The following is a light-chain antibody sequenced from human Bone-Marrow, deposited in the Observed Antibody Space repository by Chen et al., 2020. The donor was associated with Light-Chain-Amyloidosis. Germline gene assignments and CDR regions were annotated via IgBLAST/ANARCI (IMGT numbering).Light chain of an antibody. J-gene: IGKJ2*01. Sequence: VMTQYPATLSVSPGERATLSCRASQRGSSNLACYQQKPGQAPRLLSYGASTRATGSPARFRGSGSGTEFPLTISSRQSEDFAVYSCQQYNNWPYTFGQGTKLEIK. CDR3: QQYNNWPYT. CDR2: GAS. CDR1: QRGSSN. V-gene: IGKV3-15*01.